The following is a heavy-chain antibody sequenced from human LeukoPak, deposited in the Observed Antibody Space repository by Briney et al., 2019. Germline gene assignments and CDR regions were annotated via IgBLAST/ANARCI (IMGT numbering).Heavy chain of an antibody. V-gene: IGHV3-66*01. Sequence: GGSLRLSCAASGFTVSSNYMSWVRQAPGKGLEWVSVIYSGGSTYYADSVKGRFTISRDNSKNTLYLQMNSLRAEDTAVYYCARDRAVKNYYDSSGYHYYGMDVWGQGTTVTVSS. CDR3: ARDRAVKNYYDSSGYHYYGMDV. D-gene: IGHD3-22*01. CDR1: GFTVSSNY. J-gene: IGHJ6*02. CDR2: IYSGGST.